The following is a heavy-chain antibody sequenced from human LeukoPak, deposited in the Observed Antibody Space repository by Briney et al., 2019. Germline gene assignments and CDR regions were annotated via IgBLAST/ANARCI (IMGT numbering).Heavy chain of an antibody. CDR3: ARFYYDSSGFAFDI. CDR1: GFTFSSYS. Sequence: GGSLRLSCAASGFTFSSYSLNWVRQAPGKGLEWVSSISSSSSYIYYADSVKGRFTISRDNAKDSLYLQMNSLRAEDTAVYYCARFYYDSSGFAFDIWGQGTMVTVSS. V-gene: IGHV3-21*01. CDR2: ISSSSSYI. J-gene: IGHJ3*02. D-gene: IGHD3-22*01.